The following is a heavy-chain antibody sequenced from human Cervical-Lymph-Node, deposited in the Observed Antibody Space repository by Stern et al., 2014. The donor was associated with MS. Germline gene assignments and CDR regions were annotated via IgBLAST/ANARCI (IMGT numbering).Heavy chain of an antibody. D-gene: IGHD4-23*01. J-gene: IGHJ4*02. CDR3: ARVGRPYGGNEGGIDY. CDR2: IWYDGSNK. Sequence: VQLVESGGGVVQPGRSLRLSCAASGFTFSSYGMHWVRKAPGTGLEWVAVIWYDGSNKYYADSVKGRFTISRDNSKNTLYLQMNSLRAEDTAVYYCARVGRPYGGNEGGIDYWGQGTLVTVSS. CDR1: GFTFSSYG. V-gene: IGHV3-33*01.